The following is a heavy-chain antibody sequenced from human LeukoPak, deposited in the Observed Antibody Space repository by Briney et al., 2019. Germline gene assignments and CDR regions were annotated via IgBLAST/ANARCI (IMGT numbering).Heavy chain of an antibody. CDR1: GYTFTSYG. V-gene: IGHV1-18*01. J-gene: IGHJ5*02. Sequence: ASVKVSCKASGYTFTSYGISWVRQAPGQGLEWMGWISAYNGNTNYAQKLQGRVTMTTDTSTSTAYMELRSPRSDDTAVYYCARDLDGDYSTNWFDPWGQGTLVTVSS. CDR3: ARDLDGDYSTNWFDP. D-gene: IGHD4-11*01. CDR2: ISAYNGNT.